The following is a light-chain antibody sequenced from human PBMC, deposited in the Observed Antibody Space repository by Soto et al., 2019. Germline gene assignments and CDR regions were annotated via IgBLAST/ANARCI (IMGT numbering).Light chain of an antibody. V-gene: IGKV1-5*03. CDR1: QSISSW. Sequence: DIQMTQSPSTLSASVGDRVTITCRASQSISSWLASYQQKPGKAPKLLIYKAPSSESGVPSRFSGSGSGTEFTLTISSLHPDYFATYYCQQYNSGWTFGQRTKVEIK. CDR3: QQYNSGWT. J-gene: IGKJ1*01. CDR2: KAP.